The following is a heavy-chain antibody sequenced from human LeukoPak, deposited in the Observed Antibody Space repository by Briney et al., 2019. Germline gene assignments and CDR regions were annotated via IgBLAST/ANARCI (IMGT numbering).Heavy chain of an antibody. J-gene: IGHJ5*02. D-gene: IGHD3-22*01. CDR3: ARGLYCYDGSGYCNWFDP. CDR2: IYYSGTT. CDR1: GGSISSFY. V-gene: IGHV4-59*01. Sequence: PSETLSLTCTVSGGSISSFYWSWIRQPPGKGLEWIGFIYYSGTTKYNPSFESRVTMSVDRSRKQFSLNLSSVTAADTAVYYCARGLYCYDGSGYCNWFDPWGQGTLVTVSS.